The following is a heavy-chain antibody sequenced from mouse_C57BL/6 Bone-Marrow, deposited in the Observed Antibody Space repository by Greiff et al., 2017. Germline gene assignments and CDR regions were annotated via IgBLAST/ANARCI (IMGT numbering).Heavy chain of an antibody. Sequence: EVKVVESGGGLVQPGGSLRLSCATSGFTFTDYYMSWVRQPPGKALEWVGFIRNKATCYSTEYSASVKGRFTISRDNSKSILYLQMNNLRAEDSATYYCARRYNYAMDYWGQGTSVTVSS. D-gene: IGHD2-12*01. V-gene: IGHV7-3*02. J-gene: IGHJ4*01. CDR2: IRNKATCYST. CDR3: ARRYNYAMDY. CDR1: GFTFTDYY.